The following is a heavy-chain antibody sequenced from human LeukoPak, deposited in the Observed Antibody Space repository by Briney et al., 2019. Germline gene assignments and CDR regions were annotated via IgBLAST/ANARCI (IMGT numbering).Heavy chain of an antibody. Sequence: ASVKVSCTASGYTFTSYYMHWVGQAPGHGLEWMGIINPSGGSTSYAQKFQGRVTMTRDMSTSTVYMELSSLRSEDTAVYYCARGGITIFGVVTNFDYWGQGTLVTVSS. CDR1: GYTFTSYY. CDR3: ARGGITIFGVVTNFDY. D-gene: IGHD3-3*01. CDR2: INPSGGST. J-gene: IGHJ4*02. V-gene: IGHV1-46*01.